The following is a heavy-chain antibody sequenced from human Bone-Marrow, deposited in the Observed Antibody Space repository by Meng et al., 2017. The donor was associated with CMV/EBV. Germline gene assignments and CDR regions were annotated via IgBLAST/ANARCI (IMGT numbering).Heavy chain of an antibody. V-gene: IGHV3-33*01. CDR1: GFTFSSYG. CDR2: IWYDGSNK. CDR3: ARGTPSNYGAFDY. D-gene: IGHD4-11*01. J-gene: IGHJ4*02. Sequence: GGSLRLSCAASGFTFSSYGMHWVRQAPGKGLEWVAVIWYDGSNKYYADSVKGRFTISRDNSKNTLYLQMNSLRAEDTAVYYCARGTPSNYGAFDYWGQGTLVTVSS.